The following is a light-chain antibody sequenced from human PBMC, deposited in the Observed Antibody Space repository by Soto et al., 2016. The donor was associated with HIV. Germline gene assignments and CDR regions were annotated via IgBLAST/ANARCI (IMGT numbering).Light chain of an antibody. CDR3: QQYYSTSIT. CDR1: QGISSA. V-gene: IGKV1-NL1*01. J-gene: IGKJ5*01. Sequence: IQLTQSPSSLSASVGDRVTITCRASQGISSALAWYQQKPGKAPKLLLYAASRLESGVPSRFSGSGSGTDYTLTISSLQPEDFATYYCQQYYSTSITFGQGTRLEIK. CDR2: AAS.